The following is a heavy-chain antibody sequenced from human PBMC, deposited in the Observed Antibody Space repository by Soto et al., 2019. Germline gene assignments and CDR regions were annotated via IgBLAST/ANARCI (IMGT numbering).Heavy chain of an antibody. CDR3: AKYQRDGYNYYYYGMDV. J-gene: IGHJ6*02. CDR2: ISGSGGST. Sequence: GGSLRLSCAASGFTFSSYAMSWVRQAPGKGLEWVSAISGSGGSTYYADSVKGRFTISRDNSKNTLYLQMNSLRVEDTAVYYCAKYQRDGYNYYYYGMDVWGQGTTVTVSS. D-gene: IGHD5-12*01. CDR1: GFTFSSYA. V-gene: IGHV3-23*01.